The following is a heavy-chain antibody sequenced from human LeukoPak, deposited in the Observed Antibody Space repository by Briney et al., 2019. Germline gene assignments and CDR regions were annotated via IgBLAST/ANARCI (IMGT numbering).Heavy chain of an antibody. CDR2: ISHDGSNK. Sequence: QAGGSLRLSCAASGFPFSDYGMYWVRQAPGKGLEWLAVISHDGSNKYYADSVKGRITISRDNSKNTLYLQMNSLRAEDTAVYYCARDLGVTPPEGDYWGQGTLVTVSS. J-gene: IGHJ4*02. CDR3: ARDLGVTPPEGDY. V-gene: IGHV3-30*03. D-gene: IGHD3-16*01. CDR1: GFPFSDYG.